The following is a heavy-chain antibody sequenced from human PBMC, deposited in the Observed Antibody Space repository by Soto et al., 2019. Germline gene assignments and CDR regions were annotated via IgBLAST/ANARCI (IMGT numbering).Heavy chain of an antibody. J-gene: IGHJ4*02. CDR2: ISSNGGPT. CDR3: VKDRWVDF. Sequence: PVGSLRLSCSVSGFTFSSYAMHWVRQAPGKGLEYVSSISSNGGPTYYVDSVKGRFTISRDNSKNTLYLQMSSLRPEDTAVYYCVKDRWVDFWGQGTLVTVSS. CDR1: GFTFSSYA. V-gene: IGHV3-64D*06. D-gene: IGHD1-26*01.